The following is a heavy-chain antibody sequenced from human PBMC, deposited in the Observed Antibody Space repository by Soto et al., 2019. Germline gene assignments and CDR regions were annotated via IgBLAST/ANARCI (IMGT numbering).Heavy chain of an antibody. V-gene: IGHV3-21*01. CDR3: AREESIIIPAVSDF. J-gene: IGHJ4*02. CDR2: ISKSDYT. D-gene: IGHD2-2*01. CDR1: GFAFNNYG. Sequence: PGGSLRLSCTVSGFAFNNYGINWVRQAPGKGLEWVSSISKSDYTYYSDSVKGRFAISRDNAKSSVSLLMNTLRGEDTAVYYRAREESIIIPAVSDFWGQGTLVTVSS.